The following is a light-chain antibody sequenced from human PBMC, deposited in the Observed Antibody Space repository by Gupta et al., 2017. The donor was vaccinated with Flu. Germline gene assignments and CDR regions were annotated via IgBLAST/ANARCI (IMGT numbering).Light chain of an antibody. CDR2: EVI. CDR3: SSYITSSSLVI. Sequence: QSALPQPASVSGSPGQSITISCTGTSSDVGDYNYVSWYQQHPGQAPKLMIYEVINRPSGVADRFSGSKSGTTASLTISGLQAEDEADYYCSSYITSSSLVIFGGGTKLTVL. V-gene: IGLV2-14*01. J-gene: IGLJ2*01. CDR1: SSDVGDYNY.